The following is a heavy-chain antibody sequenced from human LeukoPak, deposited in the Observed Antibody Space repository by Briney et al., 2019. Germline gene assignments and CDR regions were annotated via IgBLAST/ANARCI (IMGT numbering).Heavy chain of an antibody. V-gene: IGHV4-30-4*08. D-gene: IGHD5-24*01. CDR1: GGSISSGDYY. CDR2: IYYSGST. CDR3: AGSDLGRRDGYNFPH. J-gene: IGHJ4*02. Sequence: PSQTLSLTCTVSGGSISSGDYYWRWIRQPPGTGLEWIGYIYYSGSTYYNPSLKSRVTISVDTSKNQFSLKLSSVTAADTAVYYCAGSDLGRRDGYNFPHWGQGTLVTVSS.